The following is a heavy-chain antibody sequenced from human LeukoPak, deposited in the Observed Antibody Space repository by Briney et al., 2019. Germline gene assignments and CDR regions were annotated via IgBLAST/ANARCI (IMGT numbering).Heavy chain of an antibody. CDR1: GYTFTSYG. CDR2: ISAYNGNT. Sequence: ASVKVSCKASGYTFTSYGISWVRQAPGQGLEWMGWISAYNGNTNYAQKLQGRVTMTTDTSTGTAYMELRSLRSDDTAVYYCARDDRGYTWFDPWGQGTLVTVSS. V-gene: IGHV1-18*01. J-gene: IGHJ5*02. D-gene: IGHD5-12*01. CDR3: ARDDRGYTWFDP.